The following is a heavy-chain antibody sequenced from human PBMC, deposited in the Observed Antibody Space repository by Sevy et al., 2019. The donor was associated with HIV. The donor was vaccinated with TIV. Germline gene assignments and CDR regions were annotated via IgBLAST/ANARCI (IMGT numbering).Heavy chain of an antibody. Sequence: ASVKVSSKASGYTFTGYYMHWVRQAPGQGLEWMGWINPNSGGTNYAQKFQGRVTMTRDTSISTAYMELSRLRSDDTAVHYCARPIVVVPAAINGMDVWGQGTTVTVSS. D-gene: IGHD2-2*01. CDR3: ARPIVVVPAAINGMDV. V-gene: IGHV1-2*02. J-gene: IGHJ6*02. CDR2: INPNSGGT. CDR1: GYTFTGYY.